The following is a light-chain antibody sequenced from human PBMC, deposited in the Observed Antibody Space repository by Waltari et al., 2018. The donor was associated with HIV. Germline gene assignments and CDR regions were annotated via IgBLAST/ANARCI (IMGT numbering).Light chain of an antibody. V-gene: IGLV1-44*01. Sequence: QSVLTQPPSAPGTPGQRVTISCSGRSSRIDINTANWYQQRPGTAPKLLIYTNKQRPVVVPDRFAGSKSGTAASLAISGLQAEDEAEYFCAAGDDRLSVVFGGGTKLTVL. CDR2: TNK. CDR1: SSRIDINT. CDR3: AAGDDRLSVV. J-gene: IGLJ3*02.